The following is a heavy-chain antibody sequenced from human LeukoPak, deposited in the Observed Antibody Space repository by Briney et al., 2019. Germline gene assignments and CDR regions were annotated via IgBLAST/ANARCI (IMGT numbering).Heavy chain of an antibody. J-gene: IGHJ4*02. CDR2: IYYSGST. D-gene: IGHD4-23*01. Sequence: SETLSLTCTVSGGSISSSSYYWGWIRQPPGKGLEWIGSIYYSGSTYYNPSLKSRVTISVDTSKNQFSLKLSSVTAADTAVYYCARDRTVVSPHFDYWGQGTLVTVSS. CDR1: GGSISSSSYY. CDR3: ARDRTVVSPHFDY. V-gene: IGHV4-39*07.